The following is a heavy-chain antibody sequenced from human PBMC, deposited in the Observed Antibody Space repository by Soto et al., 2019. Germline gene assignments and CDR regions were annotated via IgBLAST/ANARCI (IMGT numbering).Heavy chain of an antibody. J-gene: IGHJ3*02. CDR2: ISGSGDNT. V-gene: IGHV3-23*01. CDR1: RFTFSSYA. CDR3: AKTSLGTIVVVPAPIGATASDI. D-gene: IGHD2-2*01. Sequence: GGSLRLSCAASRFTFSSYAMSWVRQAPGKGLEWVSAISGSGDNTYYADSVKGRFTISRDNSKNTLYLQMNSLRAEDTAVYYCAKTSLGTIVVVPAPIGATASDIWGQGTMVTVSS.